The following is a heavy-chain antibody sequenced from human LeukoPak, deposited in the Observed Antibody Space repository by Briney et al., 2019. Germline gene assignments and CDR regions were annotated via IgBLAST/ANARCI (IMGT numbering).Heavy chain of an antibody. CDR1: GYSFTGYF. CDR3: ARGGIPDY. CDR2: INPNSGAT. J-gene: IGHJ4*02. Sequence: GASVKVSCKASGYSFTGYFIHWVRQAPGQGLEWLAWINPNSGATNLAPKFQVRVTLTTDTSISTAFMELSRLTSDDTAVYYCARGGIPDYWGQGILVTVSS. D-gene: IGHD2-21*01. V-gene: IGHV1-2*02.